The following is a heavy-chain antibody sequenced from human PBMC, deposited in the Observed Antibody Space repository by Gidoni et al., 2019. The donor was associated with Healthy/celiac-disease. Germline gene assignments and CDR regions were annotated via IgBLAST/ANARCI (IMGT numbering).Heavy chain of an antibody. V-gene: IGHV3-23*01. CDR3: AKDFSPEIAVAGHPEYFQH. D-gene: IGHD6-19*01. Sequence: EVQLLESGGGLVQPGGFLRLSGAASGFTFSSDAMSWVRQAPGKGLEWVSAISGSGGSTYYADSVKGRFTISRDNSKNTLYLQMNSLRAEDTAVYYCAKDFSPEIAVAGHPEYFQHWGQGTLVTVSS. J-gene: IGHJ1*01. CDR1: GFTFSSDA. CDR2: ISGSGGST.